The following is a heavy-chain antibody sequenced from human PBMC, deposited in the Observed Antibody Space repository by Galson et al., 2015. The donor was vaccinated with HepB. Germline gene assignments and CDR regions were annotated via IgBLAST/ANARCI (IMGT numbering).Heavy chain of an antibody. D-gene: IGHD1-26*01. Sequence: SLRLSCAASGFTFSSYGMHWVRQAPGKGLEWVAVISYDGSNKYYADSVKGRFTISRDNSKNTLYLQMNSLRAEDTAVYYCAKDLGGSYYDYYYYYGMDVWGQGTTVTVSS. CDR3: AKDLGGSYYDYYYYYGMDV. CDR1: GFTFSSYG. J-gene: IGHJ6*02. V-gene: IGHV3-30*18. CDR2: ISYDGSNK.